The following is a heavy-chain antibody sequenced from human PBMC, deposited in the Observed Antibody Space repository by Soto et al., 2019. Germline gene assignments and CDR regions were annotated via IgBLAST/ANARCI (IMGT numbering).Heavy chain of an antibody. CDR2: IYYSGST. D-gene: IGHD3-22*01. V-gene: IGHV4-31*03. J-gene: IGHJ4*02. CDR3: ARGGQDVPFITMIGPLDY. Sequence: PSETLSLTCTVSGGSISSGGYYWSWIRQHPGKGLEWIGYIYYSGSTYYNPSLKSRVTISVDTSKNQFSLKLSSVTAADTAVYYCARGGQDVPFITMIGPLDYWGQGTLVTVS. CDR1: GGSISSGGYY.